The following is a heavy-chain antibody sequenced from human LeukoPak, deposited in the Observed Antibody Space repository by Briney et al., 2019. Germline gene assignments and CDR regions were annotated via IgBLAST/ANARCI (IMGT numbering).Heavy chain of an antibody. CDR1: GCSISSYD. V-gene: IGHV4-59*01. J-gene: IGHJ5*02. D-gene: IGHD3-3*01. CDR2: IYDSGST. CDR3: ARVKPYYDFWSGYSNWFDP. Sequence: KPSAPLYLPCPASGCSISSYDWSGIQQPPGKGLEGIGYIYDSGSTNYNPSLKSRVTISVDTSKNQFSLKLSSVTAADTAVYYCARVKPYYDFWSGYSNWFDPWGQGTLVTVSS.